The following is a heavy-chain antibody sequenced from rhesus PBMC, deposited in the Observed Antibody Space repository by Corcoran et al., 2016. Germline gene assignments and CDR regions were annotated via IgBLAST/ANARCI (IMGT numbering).Heavy chain of an antibody. Sequence: EVQLFESGGGLAKPGGSLDLSCAASGFTSSYSYLARVRPAPGKGRGWVSRISNGGGSTWDADSVKGRFTISRENAKNTLYLQMNSLRAEDTAVYYCASSPGNRFDVWGPGVLVTVSS. CDR1: GFTSSYSY. D-gene: IGHD1-38*01. CDR3: ASSPGNRFDV. CDR2: ISNGGGST. V-gene: IGHV3-178*01. J-gene: IGHJ5-1*01.